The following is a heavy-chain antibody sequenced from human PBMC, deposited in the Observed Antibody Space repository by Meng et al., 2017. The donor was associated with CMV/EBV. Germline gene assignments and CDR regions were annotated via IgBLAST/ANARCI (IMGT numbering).Heavy chain of an antibody. V-gene: IGHV4-30-4*08. D-gene: IGHD2-15*01. Sequence: VQRLESGPELVKPSQTLALTCNVSGGTISSGDYYWSWLGQPQGKGLEWIGYIYYSGSTYYNPSLKSRVTISVETSKNAFSLKMSSVTAADTAVYYCARVYCSGGSCYGNWFDHWGQGTLVTVSS. CDR1: GGTISSGDYY. J-gene: IGHJ5*02. CDR3: ARVYCSGGSCYGNWFDH. CDR2: IYYSGST.